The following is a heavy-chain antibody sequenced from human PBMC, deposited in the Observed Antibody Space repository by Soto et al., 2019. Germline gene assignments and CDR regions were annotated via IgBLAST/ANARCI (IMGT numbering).Heavy chain of an antibody. CDR3: ARGFSRYYFDY. CDR1: GGSFSGYY. Sequence: PSETLSLTCAVYGGSFSGYYWSWIRQPPGKGLEWIGEINHSGSTNYNPSLKSRDTISVDTSKNQFSLKLSSVTAADTAVYYCARGFSRYYFDYWGQGTLVTVSS. J-gene: IGHJ4*02. CDR2: INHSGST. V-gene: IGHV4-34*01.